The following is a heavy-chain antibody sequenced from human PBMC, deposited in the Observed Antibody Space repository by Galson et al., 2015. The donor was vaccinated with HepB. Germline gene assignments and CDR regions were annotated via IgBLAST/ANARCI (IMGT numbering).Heavy chain of an antibody. D-gene: IGHD6-13*01. CDR3: ARATRFPLYSSSWYSDY. J-gene: IGHJ4*02. CDR1: GYTFTSYS. CDR2: ISASNGNT. V-gene: IGHV1-18*04. Sequence: SVKVSCKASGYTFTSYSVTWVRQAPGQGLEWMGWISASNGNTKYAQKLQDRVTMTTDTSTSTAYMDLRSLKSDDTAVYYCARATRFPLYSSSWYSDYWGQGTLVTVSS.